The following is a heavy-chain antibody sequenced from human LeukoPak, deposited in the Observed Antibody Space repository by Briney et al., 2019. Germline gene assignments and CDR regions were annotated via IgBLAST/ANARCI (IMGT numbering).Heavy chain of an antibody. J-gene: IGHJ4*02. D-gene: IGHD1-26*01. CDR1: GYTFSAYG. Sequence: GASVKVSCKASGYTFSAYGISWVRQAPGQGLEWVGWISAYNGNTNYVQRLQGRVSMTTDRSTSTAYMELRSLRSDDTAVYYCARDQPGEWDLRNLDYWGQGTLVTVSS. CDR3: ARDQPGEWDLRNLDY. V-gene: IGHV1-18*01. CDR2: ISAYNGNT.